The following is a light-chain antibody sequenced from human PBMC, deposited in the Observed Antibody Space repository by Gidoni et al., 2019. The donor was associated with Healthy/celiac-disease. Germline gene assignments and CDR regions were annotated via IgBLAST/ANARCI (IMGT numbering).Light chain of an antibody. Sequence: SSELTQPPSVPVPTGQTASITCSGDKLGYKYACWYQQKPGQSPVMVIYQDSKRPSGIPERFSGSNSGNTATLTISGTQAMDEADYYCQAWDSSTSHVVFGGGTKLTVL. CDR2: QDS. CDR1: KLGYKY. V-gene: IGLV3-1*01. CDR3: QAWDSSTSHVV. J-gene: IGLJ2*01.